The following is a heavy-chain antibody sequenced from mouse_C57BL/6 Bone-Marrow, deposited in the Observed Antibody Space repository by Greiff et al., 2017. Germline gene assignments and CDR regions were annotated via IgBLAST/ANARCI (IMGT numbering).Heavy chain of an antibody. CDR2: IDPETGGT. J-gene: IGHJ4*01. CDR1: GYTFTDYE. CDR3: TRGRRGDYYAMDY. Sequence: QVQLQQSGAELVRPGASVTLSCKASGYTFTDYEMHWVKQTPVHGLEWIGAIDPETGGTAYNQKFKGKAILTADTSSSTAYMELRSLTSEDSAVVYCTRGRRGDYYAMDYWGQGTSVTVSS. V-gene: IGHV1-15*01.